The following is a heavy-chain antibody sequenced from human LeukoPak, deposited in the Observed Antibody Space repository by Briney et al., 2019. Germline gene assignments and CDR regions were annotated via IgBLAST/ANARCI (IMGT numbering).Heavy chain of an antibody. Sequence: PSETLSLTCTVSGGSISSHYWSWIRQPAGKRLEWIGRIWATGSTVDNPSFRSRLTLSIDRSKGQLSLKLTSMTAADSAVYYCARVRAYSDCVGNFDLWGRGIPVTVSS. J-gene: IGHJ2*01. D-gene: IGHD4-11*01. CDR3: ARVRAYSDCVGNFDL. CDR2: IWATGST. CDR1: GGSISSHY. V-gene: IGHV4-4*07.